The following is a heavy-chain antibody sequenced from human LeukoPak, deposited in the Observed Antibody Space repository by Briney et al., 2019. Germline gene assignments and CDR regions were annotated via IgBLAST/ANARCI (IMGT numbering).Heavy chain of an antibody. CDR1: GGSISSGDYY. Sequence: SQTLSLTCTGSGGSISSGDYYWSWIRQPPGKGLEWIGYIYYSGSTYYNPSLKSRVTISVDTSKNQFSLKLSSVTAADTAVYYCARGMEDTAVVVEDYWGQGTLVTVSS. J-gene: IGHJ4*02. CDR2: IYYSGST. CDR3: ARGMEDTAVVVEDY. V-gene: IGHV4-30-4*01. D-gene: IGHD5-18*01.